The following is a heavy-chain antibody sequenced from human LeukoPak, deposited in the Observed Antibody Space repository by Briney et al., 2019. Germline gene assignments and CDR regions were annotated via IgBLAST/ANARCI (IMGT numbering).Heavy chain of an antibody. CDR3: ARDDCSSISCYHNWFDP. CDR1: GFTFSSYW. V-gene: IGHV3-7*01. Sequence: GGSLRLSCAASGFTFSSYWMSWVRQAPGKGLEWVANIKKDGSEKYYVDSVKGGFTISRDNAKNSLYLQMNSLRAEDTAVYYCARDDCSSISCYHNWFDPWGQGTLVTVSS. D-gene: IGHD2-2*01. J-gene: IGHJ5*02. CDR2: IKKDGSEK.